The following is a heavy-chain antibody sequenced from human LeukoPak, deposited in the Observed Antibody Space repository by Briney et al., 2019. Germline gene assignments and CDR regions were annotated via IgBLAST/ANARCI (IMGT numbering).Heavy chain of an antibody. J-gene: IGHJ4*02. CDR3: ARDRGGYCSGGSCPPHY. Sequence: SETLSLTCTVSGGSISSYYWSWIRQPPGKGLEWIGYIYYSGSTNYNPSLKSRVTISVDTSKNQFSLKLSSVTAADTAVYYCARDRGGYCSGGSCPPHYWGQGTLVTVSS. CDR1: GGSISSYY. V-gene: IGHV4-59*12. CDR2: IYYSGST. D-gene: IGHD2-15*01.